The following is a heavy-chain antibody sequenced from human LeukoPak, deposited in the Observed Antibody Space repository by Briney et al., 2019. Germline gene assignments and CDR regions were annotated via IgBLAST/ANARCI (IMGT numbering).Heavy chain of an antibody. Sequence: PSETLSLTCAVYGGSFSGYYWSWIRQPPGKGLEWIGEINHSGSTYYKPSLKSRVTISVDTSKNQFSLKLTSVTAADTAVYYCARVHSSGWAYNWFDPWGQGTLVTVSS. CDR2: INHSGST. J-gene: IGHJ5*02. D-gene: IGHD6-19*01. CDR1: GGSFSGYY. V-gene: IGHV4-34*01. CDR3: ARVHSSGWAYNWFDP.